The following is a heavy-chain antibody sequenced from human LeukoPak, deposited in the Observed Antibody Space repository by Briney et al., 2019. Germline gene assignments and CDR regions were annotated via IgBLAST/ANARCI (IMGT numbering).Heavy chain of an antibody. CDR1: GFTFDDYA. CDR3: AKGLGGYNGFDY. J-gene: IGHJ4*02. CDR2: ISWNSNSI. Sequence: GGSLRLSCEASGFTFDDYAMHWVRQVPGKGLERVSGISWNSNSIGYADSVKGRFTISRDNAKNSLHLQMNSLRAEDTALYYCAKGLGGYNGFDYWGQGTLVTVSS. V-gene: IGHV3-9*01. D-gene: IGHD5-24*01.